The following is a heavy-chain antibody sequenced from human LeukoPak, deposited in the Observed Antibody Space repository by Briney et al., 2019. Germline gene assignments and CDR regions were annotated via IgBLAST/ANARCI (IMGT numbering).Heavy chain of an antibody. CDR2: IYTSGST. Sequence: PSETLSLTCTVSGGSISSSSYYWGWIRQPPGKGLEWIGRIYTSGSTNYNPSLKSRVTISVDTSKNQFSLKLSSVTAADTAVYYCARDRRGGYCSSASCLDVYYFDYWGQGTLVTVSS. CDR3: ARDRRGGYCSSASCLDVYYFDY. V-gene: IGHV4-39*07. CDR1: GGSISSSSYY. D-gene: IGHD2-2*01. J-gene: IGHJ4*02.